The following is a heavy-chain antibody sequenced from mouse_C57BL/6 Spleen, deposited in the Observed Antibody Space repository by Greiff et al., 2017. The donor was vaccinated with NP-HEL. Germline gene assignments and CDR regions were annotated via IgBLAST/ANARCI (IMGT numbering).Heavy chain of an antibody. J-gene: IGHJ4*01. CDR2: IRNKANNHAT. V-gene: IGHV6-6*01. D-gene: IGHD1-1*01. CDR3: TRYYGSSDRDMDY. CDR1: GFTFSDAW. Sequence: EVQLVESGGGLVQPGGSMKLSCAASGFTFSDAWMDWVRQSPEKGLEWVAEIRNKANNHATYYAESVKGRFTISRDDSKSSVYLQMNSLRAEDTGIYYCTRYYGSSDRDMDYWGQGTSVTVSS.